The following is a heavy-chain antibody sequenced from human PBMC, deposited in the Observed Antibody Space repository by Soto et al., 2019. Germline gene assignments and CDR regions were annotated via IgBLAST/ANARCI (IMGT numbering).Heavy chain of an antibody. CDR2: ISGSGGST. D-gene: IGHD2-2*02. CDR3: AKDSVVVVPAAIPNWFDP. V-gene: IGHV3-23*01. CDR1: GFTFSSYA. J-gene: IGHJ5*02. Sequence: GGSLRLSCAASGFTFSSYAMSWVRQAPGKGLEWVSAISGSGGSTYYADSVKGRFTISRDNSKNTLYLQMNSLRAEDTAVYYCAKDSVVVVPAAIPNWFDPWGQGTLVTVSS.